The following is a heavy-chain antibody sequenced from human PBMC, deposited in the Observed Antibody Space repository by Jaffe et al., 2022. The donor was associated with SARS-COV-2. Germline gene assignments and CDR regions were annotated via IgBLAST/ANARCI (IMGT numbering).Heavy chain of an antibody. CDR2: IWYDGSNK. CDR3: ARDGDDSSGYYYSNYYYGMDV. Sequence: QVQLVESGGGVVQPGRSLRLSCAASGFTFSSYGMHWVRQAPGKGLEWVAVIWYDGSNKYYADSVKGRFTISRDNSKNTLYLQMNSLRAEDTAVYYCARDGDDSSGYYYSNYYYGMDVWGQGTTVTVSS. J-gene: IGHJ6*02. D-gene: IGHD3-22*01. CDR1: GFTFSSYG. V-gene: IGHV3-33*01.